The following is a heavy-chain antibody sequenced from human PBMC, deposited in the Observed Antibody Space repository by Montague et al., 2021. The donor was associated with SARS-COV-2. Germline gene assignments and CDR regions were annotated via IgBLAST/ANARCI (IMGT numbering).Heavy chain of an antibody. J-gene: IGHJ5*02. CDR3: ARRSLGYCSGGSCYSAFDP. D-gene: IGHD2-15*01. CDR2: IYYSGST. CDR1: GGSISSYY. V-gene: IGHV4-59*01. Sequence: SETLSLTCTVSGGSISSYYWSWIRQPPGKGLEWIGYIYYSGSTNYNPSLKSRVTISVDTSKNQLSLKLSSVTAADTAVYYCARRSLGYCSGGSCYSAFDPGGKET.